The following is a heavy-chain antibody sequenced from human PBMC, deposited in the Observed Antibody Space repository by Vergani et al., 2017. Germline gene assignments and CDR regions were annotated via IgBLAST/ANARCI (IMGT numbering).Heavy chain of an antibody. Sequence: VQLVESGGGLVKPGGSLRLSCVASGFTFSHYSMNWVRQAPGKGLEWVAVIWYDGSNKYYADSVKGRFTISRDNSKNTLYLQMNSLRAEDTAVYYCASRKNSGRGGVYWGQGTLVTVSS. V-gene: IGHV3-33*08. D-gene: IGHD1-26*01. CDR2: IWYDGSNK. CDR3: ASRKNSGRGGVY. J-gene: IGHJ4*02. CDR1: GFTFSHYS.